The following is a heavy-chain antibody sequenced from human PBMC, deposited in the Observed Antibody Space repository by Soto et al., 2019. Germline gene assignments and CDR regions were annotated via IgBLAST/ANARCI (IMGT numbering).Heavy chain of an antibody. V-gene: IGHV1-69*13. CDR3: ARVGPGVGATPHYYYYGMDV. D-gene: IGHD1-26*01. Sequence: GASVKVSCKASGGTFSSYAISWVRQAPGQRLEWMGGIIPIFGTANYAQKFQGRVTITADESTSTAYMELSSLRSEDTAVYYCARVGPGVGATPHYYYYGMDVWGQGTTVTVSS. CDR2: IIPIFGTA. CDR1: GGTFSSYA. J-gene: IGHJ6*02.